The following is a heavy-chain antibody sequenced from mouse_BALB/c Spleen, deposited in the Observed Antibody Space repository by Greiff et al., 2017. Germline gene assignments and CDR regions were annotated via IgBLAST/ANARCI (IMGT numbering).Heavy chain of an antibody. D-gene: IGHD1-1*01. Sequence: EVKLQESGPGLVKPSQSLSLTCTVTGYSITSDYAWNWIRQFPGNKLEWMGYISYSGSTSYNPSLKSRISITRDTSKNQFFLQLNSVTTEDTATYYCARLCYYGSSGAMDYWGQGTSVTVSS. CDR2: ISYSGST. CDR1: GYSITSDYA. V-gene: IGHV3-2*02. J-gene: IGHJ4*01. CDR3: ARLCYYGSSGAMDY.